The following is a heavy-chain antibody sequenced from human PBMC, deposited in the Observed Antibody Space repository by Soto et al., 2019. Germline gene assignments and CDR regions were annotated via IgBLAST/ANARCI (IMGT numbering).Heavy chain of an antibody. CDR1: GFTFGTYA. V-gene: IGHV3-23*01. CDR2: LSSSGGNT. D-gene: IGHD3-22*01. CDR3: AKKLGYSNSRGYYPGAFDY. Sequence: EVQLLESGGDLVQPGGSLRLSCAASGFTFGTYAMAWVRQAPGRGLEWVSALSSSGGNTYYADSVKDRFTISRDNSKTTLYLQMNSLRAEDTAVYYCAKKLGYSNSRGYYPGAFDYWGQGTPVTVSS. J-gene: IGHJ4*02.